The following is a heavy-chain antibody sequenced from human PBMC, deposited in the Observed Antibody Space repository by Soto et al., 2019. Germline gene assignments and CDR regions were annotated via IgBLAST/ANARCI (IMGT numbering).Heavy chain of an antibody. CDR2: ISTYNANT. D-gene: IGHD3-10*01. CDR3: GRASGSYYNSPFDY. J-gene: IGHJ4*02. V-gene: IGHV1-18*01. Sequence: APVRVSCRTSGYTFTSYGSSWGRQALGQGLEWMGWISTYNANTNYAQKLQGRVTMTTDTSTSTAYMELRSLRSDDTAVYYCGRASGSYYNSPFDYWGQGTLVTVSS. CDR1: GYTFTSYG.